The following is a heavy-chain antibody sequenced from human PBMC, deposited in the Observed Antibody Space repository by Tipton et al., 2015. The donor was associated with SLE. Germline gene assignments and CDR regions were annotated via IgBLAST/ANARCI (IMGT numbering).Heavy chain of an antibody. CDR1: GFNFDDYS. V-gene: IGHV3-9*01. Sequence: RSLRLSCTASGFNFDDYSMYWVRQVPGKGLEWVSGITWTSDIRAYADSVKGRFTISRDNGKNSLYLQMNSLRAEDTALYYCIRGGGPTAVAWGQGTLVTVSS. CDR2: ITWTSDIR. CDR3: IRGGGPTAVA. J-gene: IGHJ5*02. D-gene: IGHD2-15*01.